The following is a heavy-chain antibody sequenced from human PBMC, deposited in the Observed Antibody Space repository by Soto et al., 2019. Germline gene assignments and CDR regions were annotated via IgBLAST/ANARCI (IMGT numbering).Heavy chain of an antibody. Sequence: SETLSLTCTVSGASISGYYWSWIRKSAGKGLEWIGRIYATGTADYNPSLKSRVMMSVDTSKKQFSLKLRSVTAADTAVYYCVRDGTKTLRDWFDPWGQGISVTVSS. CDR1: GASISGYY. J-gene: IGHJ5*02. D-gene: IGHD1-1*01. V-gene: IGHV4-4*07. CDR2: IYATGTA. CDR3: VRDGTKTLRDWFDP.